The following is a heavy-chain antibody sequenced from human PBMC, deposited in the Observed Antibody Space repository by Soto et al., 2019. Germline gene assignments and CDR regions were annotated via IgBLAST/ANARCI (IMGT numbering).Heavy chain of an antibody. CDR1: GGSISDITYY. V-gene: IGHV4-39*01. D-gene: IGHD3-10*01. CDR2: IYYSGTT. Sequence: QLQLQESGPGLVKPSETLSLTCTVSGGSISDITYYWNWIRQPPGKGLEWIGSIYYSGTTYFNPSLQSRVTMSADTSKNHFSLRLNSVTAADTVVYYCARQIFGYFDYWGQGTLVTVSS. J-gene: IGHJ4*02. CDR3: ARQIFGYFDY.